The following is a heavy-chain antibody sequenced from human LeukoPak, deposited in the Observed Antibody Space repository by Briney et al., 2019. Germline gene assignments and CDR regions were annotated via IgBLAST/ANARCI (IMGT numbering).Heavy chain of an antibody. D-gene: IGHD5-18*01. CDR1: GGSISSGSYY. CDR2: INTSGST. V-gene: IGHV4-61*02. J-gene: IGHJ4*02. Sequence: SQALSLTCTVSGGSISSGSYYWSWIRQPAGKGLDWIGRINTSGSTNYNPSLKSRVTISVDTSKNQFSLKLSSVTAADTAVYYCARDLQSGYSYGYYYWGQGTLVTVSS. CDR3: ARDLQSGYSYGYYY.